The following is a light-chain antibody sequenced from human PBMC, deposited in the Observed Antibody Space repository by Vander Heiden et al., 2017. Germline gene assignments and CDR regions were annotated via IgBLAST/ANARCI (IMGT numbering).Light chain of an antibody. V-gene: IGKV1-33*01. CDR3: QQYDNLPGT. J-gene: IGKJ2*01. CDR2: DAS. CDR1: QDISYY. Sequence: DIQMIQSPSSLSASVGDRVTITCQASQDISYYLNWYQQKPGKSPKLLIYDASNLETGVPSRFSGSGSRTDFTFTNSSLQPEDIATYYCQQYDNLPGTFGQGTKLEIK.